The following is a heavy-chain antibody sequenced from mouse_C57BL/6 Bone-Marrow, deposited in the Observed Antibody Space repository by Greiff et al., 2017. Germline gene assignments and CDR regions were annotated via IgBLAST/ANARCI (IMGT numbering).Heavy chain of an antibody. V-gene: IGHV1-81*01. CDR3: ARGQLRLRPFFAY. Sequence: VQRVESGAELARPGASVKLSCKASGYTFTSYGISWVKQRTGQGLEWIGEIYPRSGNTYYNEKFKGKATLTADKSSSTAYMELRSLTSEDSAVYFCARGQLRLRPFFAYWGQGTLVTVSA. J-gene: IGHJ3*01. CDR2: IYPRSGNT. CDR1: GYTFTSYG. D-gene: IGHD3-2*02.